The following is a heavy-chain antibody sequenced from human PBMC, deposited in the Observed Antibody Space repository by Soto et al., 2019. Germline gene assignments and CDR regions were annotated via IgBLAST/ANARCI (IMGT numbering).Heavy chain of an antibody. V-gene: IGHV3-30-3*01. CDR1: GFTFSSYA. D-gene: IGHD6-13*01. J-gene: IGHJ4*02. Sequence: GGSLRLSCAASGFTFSSYAIHWVRRAPGKGLEWVAVISYDGSNKYYADSVKGRFTISRDNSKNTLYPQMNSLRAEDTAVYYCATCPSIAAAIDYWGQGTLVTVSS. CDR3: ATCPSIAAAIDY. CDR2: ISYDGSNK.